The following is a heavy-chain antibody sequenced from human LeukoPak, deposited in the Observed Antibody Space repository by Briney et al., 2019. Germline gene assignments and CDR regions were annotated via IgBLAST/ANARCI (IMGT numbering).Heavy chain of an antibody. J-gene: IGHJ4*02. CDR2: IYHSGST. V-gene: IGHV4-38-2*01. Sequence: SETLSLTCAVSGSSISSGNYWGWIRQPPGKGLEWIGSIYHSGSTYYDPSLRSRVTISVNTSKNQFSLKLISVTAADTAIYYCASHNWNDGLGYWGQGTLVTVSS. D-gene: IGHD1-1*01. CDR1: GSSISSGNY. CDR3: ASHNWNDGLGY.